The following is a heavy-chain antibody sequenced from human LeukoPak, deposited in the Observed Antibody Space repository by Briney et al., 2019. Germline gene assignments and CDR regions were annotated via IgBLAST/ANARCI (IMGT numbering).Heavy chain of an antibody. CDR3: ARDCGYSSSCGFDY. Sequence: GGSLRLSCAASGFTVSSNYMSWVRQAPGKGLEWVSVIYSGGSTYYADSVKGRFTISRDNSKNTLYLQMNSLRAEDVAVYYCARDCGYSSSCGFDYWGQGTLVTVSS. CDR2: IYSGGST. CDR1: GFTVSSNY. D-gene: IGHD6-13*01. J-gene: IGHJ4*02. V-gene: IGHV3-53*01.